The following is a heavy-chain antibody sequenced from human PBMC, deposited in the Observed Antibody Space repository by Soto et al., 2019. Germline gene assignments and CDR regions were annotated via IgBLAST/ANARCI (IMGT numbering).Heavy chain of an antibody. J-gene: IGHJ2*01. CDR2: IVPMFGVS. CDR3: ARLEQQLVDYWYLDF. Sequence: QVQLVQSGAEVRKPGSSVTVSCKASGGTFSSNAIVWVRQAPGQGLEWMGGIVPMFGVSKNAQKFQGRVTLTADESTRTAYMKLSSLRSDDTAVYYCARLEQQLVDYWYLDFWGRGTLVTVSS. D-gene: IGHD6-13*01. CDR1: GGTFSSNA. V-gene: IGHV1-69*12.